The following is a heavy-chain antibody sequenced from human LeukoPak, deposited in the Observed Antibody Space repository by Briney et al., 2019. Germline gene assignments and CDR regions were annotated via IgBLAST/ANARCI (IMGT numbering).Heavy chain of an antibody. CDR3: ARTGSSGYLTFDY. V-gene: IGHV3-21*01. J-gene: IGHJ4*02. CDR2: ISSSSTYI. Sequence: GGSLRLSCAASGFPFSSYSMNWVRQAPGRGLEWVSSISSSSTYIYYADSVKGRFTISRDNAKNSLYLRMNGLRAEDTAVYYCARTGSSGYLTFDYWGQGILVTVSS. CDR1: GFPFSSYS. D-gene: IGHD3-22*01.